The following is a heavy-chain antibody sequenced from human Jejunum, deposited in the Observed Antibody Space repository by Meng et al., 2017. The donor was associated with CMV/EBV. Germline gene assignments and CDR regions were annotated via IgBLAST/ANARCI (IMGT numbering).Heavy chain of an antibody. Sequence: SGSDYWTWIRQPTGKGLEWIGYIYYSGSTNYNPSLKSRVTVSLDTSKNQFSLKLKSVTAADTAVYYCARAGRYCSSTSCSNWYFDLWGRGTLVTVSS. CDR2: IYYSGST. CDR1: SGSDY. V-gene: IGHV4-61*01. D-gene: IGHD2-2*01. J-gene: IGHJ2*01. CDR3: ARAGRYCSSTSCSNWYFDL.